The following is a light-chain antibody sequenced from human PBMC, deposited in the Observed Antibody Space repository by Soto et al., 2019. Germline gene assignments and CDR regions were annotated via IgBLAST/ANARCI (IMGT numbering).Light chain of an antibody. Sequence: DIQMTQSPSSVSASVGDRLTISCRASQGIANWLAWYLQRPGKAPKLLISLASTLESGVPSRFTGSGSGTDFTLTISSLQPEDFAPYYCPQGYSFPYTFGQGTKVEIK. J-gene: IGKJ2*01. CDR2: LAS. V-gene: IGKV1-12*01. CDR1: QGIANW. CDR3: PQGYSFPYT.